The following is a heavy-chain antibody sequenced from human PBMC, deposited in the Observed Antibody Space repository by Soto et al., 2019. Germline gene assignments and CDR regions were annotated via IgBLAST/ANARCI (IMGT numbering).Heavy chain of an antibody. CDR3: VRGDNWNDEASDY. CDR1: GFTLSSYA. CDR2: IWSDGNNR. Sequence: GWALRLSCAASGFTLSSYAIHWVRQAPGKGLEWVAVIWSDGNNRYYADSVKGRFTISRDNSKNTVYLQMNSLRAEDTAVYYCVRGDNWNDEASDYWGQGTLVTVSS. D-gene: IGHD1-1*01. V-gene: IGHV3-33*08. J-gene: IGHJ4*02.